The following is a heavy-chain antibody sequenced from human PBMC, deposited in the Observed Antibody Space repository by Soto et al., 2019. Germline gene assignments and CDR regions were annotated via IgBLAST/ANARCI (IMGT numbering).Heavy chain of an antibody. J-gene: IGHJ6*02. CDR3: ARGSSFSYYYDSSGYSPYYYYYGMDV. D-gene: IGHD3-22*01. CDR1: GGTFSSYA. V-gene: IGHV1-69*13. CDR2: IIPIFGTA. Sequence: SVKVSCKASGGTFSSYAISWVRQAPGQGLEWMGGIIPIFGTANYAQKFQGRVTITADESTSTAYMELSSLRSEDTAVYYCARGSSFSYYYDSSGYSPYYYYYGMDVWGQGTTVTVSS.